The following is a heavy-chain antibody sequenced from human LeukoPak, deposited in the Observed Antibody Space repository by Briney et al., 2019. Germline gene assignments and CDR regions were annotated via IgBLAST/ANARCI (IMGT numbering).Heavy chain of an antibody. CDR2: ISGSGGST. D-gene: IGHD4-17*01. CDR1: GFTFSSYW. CDR3: ARTSGYGDYDLIREDYFDY. Sequence: GGSLRLSCAASGFTFSSYWMHWARQAPGKGLVWVSAISGSGGSTYYADSVKGRFTISRDNSKNTLYLQMNSLRAEDTAVYYCARTSGYGDYDLIREDYFDYWGQGTLVTVSS. J-gene: IGHJ4*02. V-gene: IGHV3-23*01.